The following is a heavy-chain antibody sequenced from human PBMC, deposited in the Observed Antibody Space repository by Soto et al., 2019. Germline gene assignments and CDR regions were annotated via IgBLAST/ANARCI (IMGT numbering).Heavy chain of an antibody. Sequence: ASVKVSCKASGYTFTSYYMHWVRQAPGQGXEWMGIINPSGGSTSYAQKFQGRVTMTRDTSTSTVYMELSSLRSEDTAVYYCARYGGGCSGGSCYHNWFDPWGQGTLVTVSS. CDR1: GYTFTSYY. J-gene: IGHJ5*02. V-gene: IGHV1-46*01. D-gene: IGHD2-15*01. CDR3: ARYGGGCSGGSCYHNWFDP. CDR2: INPSGGST.